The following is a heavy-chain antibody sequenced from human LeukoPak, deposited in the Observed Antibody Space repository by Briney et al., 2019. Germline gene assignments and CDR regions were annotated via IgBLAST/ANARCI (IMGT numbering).Heavy chain of an antibody. V-gene: IGHV3-23*01. D-gene: IGHD2-15*01. Sequence: GGSLRLSCAASGFTFGSYAMSWVRQAPGKGLEWVSAISGSGGSTYYADSVKGRFTISRDNSKNTLYLQMNSLRAEDTAVYYCANSLIVVVAATEYYFDYWGQGTLVTVSS. J-gene: IGHJ4*02. CDR3: ANSLIVVVAATEYYFDY. CDR1: GFTFGSYA. CDR2: ISGSGGST.